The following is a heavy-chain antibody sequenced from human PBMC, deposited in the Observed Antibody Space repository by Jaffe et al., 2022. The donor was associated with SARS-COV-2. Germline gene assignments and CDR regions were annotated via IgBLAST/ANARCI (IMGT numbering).Heavy chain of an antibody. CDR3: VRPRGVTTWYFDS. J-gene: IGHJ4*02. CDR2: MYYTGTT. D-gene: IGHD4-17*01. CDR1: GASIRSGSVY. V-gene: IGHV4-39*01. Sequence: QLQLQESGPGLVKPSETLSLTCTVSGASIRSGSVYWGWIRQTPGKGLEWIATMYYTGTTYINPSLQSRVTMSLDTSKNQFSLNVNSVTAADTAVYYCVRPRGVTTWYFDSWGRGALVTVSS.